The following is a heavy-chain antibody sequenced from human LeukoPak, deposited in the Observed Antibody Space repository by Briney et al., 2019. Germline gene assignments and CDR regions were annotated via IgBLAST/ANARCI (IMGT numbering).Heavy chain of an antibody. J-gene: IGHJ5*02. V-gene: IGHV4-34*01. D-gene: IGHD2-2*01. Sequence: SETLSLTCAVYGGSFSGYYWSWIRQPPGKGLEWIGEINHSGSTNYNPSHKSRVTISVDTSKNQFSLKLSSVTAADTAVYYCARRGNSVSSSWFDPWGQGTLVTVSS. CDR3: ARRGNSVSSSWFDP. CDR1: GGSFSGYY. CDR2: INHSGST.